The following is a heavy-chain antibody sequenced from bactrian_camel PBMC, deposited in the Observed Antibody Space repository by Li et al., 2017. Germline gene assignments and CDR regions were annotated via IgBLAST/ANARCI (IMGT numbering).Heavy chain of an antibody. J-gene: IGHJ4*01. D-gene: IGHD6*01. Sequence: HVQLVESGGGSVQAGGSLRLSCAASGYTGSNYCLGWLRQSPGKEREGVASIDIDGTTKVAESVQGRFTIYREDLKNTLYLQMNSLKPEDTGMYYCVAGRPFQACGDSWPGRSWGQGTQVTVS. V-gene: IGHV3S53*01. CDR1: GYTGSNYC. CDR3: VAGRPFQACGDSWPGRS. CDR2: IDIDGTT.